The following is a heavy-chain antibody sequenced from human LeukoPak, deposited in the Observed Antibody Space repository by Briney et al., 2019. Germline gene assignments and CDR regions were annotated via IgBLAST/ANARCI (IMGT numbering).Heavy chain of an antibody. V-gene: IGHV4-59*01. J-gene: IGHJ6*02. Sequence: PSETLSLTCTVSGGSISSYYWSWIRQPPGKGLEWIGYIYYSGSTNYNPSLKSRVTISVDTSKNQFSLKLSSVTAADTAVYYCARDAAGYIGSNFYYYGMDVWGQGTTVTVSS. CDR2: IYYSGST. CDR1: GGSISSYY. CDR3: ARDAAGYIGSNFYYYGMDV. D-gene: IGHD5-12*01.